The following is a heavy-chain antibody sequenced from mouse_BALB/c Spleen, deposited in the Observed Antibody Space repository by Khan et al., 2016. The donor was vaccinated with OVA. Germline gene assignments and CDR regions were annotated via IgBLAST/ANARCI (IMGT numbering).Heavy chain of an antibody. V-gene: IGHV5-6*01. CDR2: VSTGGSYT. CDR1: GFTFSTYG. J-gene: IGHJ3*01. CDR3: RRLAYYYDGEGFAY. D-gene: IGHD1-1*01. Sequence: EVELVESGGDLVKPGGSLKLSCAASGFTFSTYGMSWVRQTPDKRLEWVATVSTGGSYTYYPDSVTGRFTISRDNAKNTLYHIMSGLKSEDAAMFYCRRLAYYYDGEGFAYWGQGTLVTVSA.